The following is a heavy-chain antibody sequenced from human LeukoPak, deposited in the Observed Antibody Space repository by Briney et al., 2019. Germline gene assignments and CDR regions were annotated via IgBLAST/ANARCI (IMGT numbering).Heavy chain of an antibody. CDR2: ISGSGGST. Sequence: PGGSLRLSCAASGVTFSSYAMSWVRQAPGKGLEWVSAISGSGGSTYYADSVKGRFTISRDNSKNTLYLQMNSLRAEDTAVYYCANSDYYDSSGYPLDAEYFQHWGQGTLVTVSS. CDR3: ANSDYYDSSGYPLDAEYFQH. D-gene: IGHD3-22*01. V-gene: IGHV3-23*01. J-gene: IGHJ1*01. CDR1: GVTFSSYA.